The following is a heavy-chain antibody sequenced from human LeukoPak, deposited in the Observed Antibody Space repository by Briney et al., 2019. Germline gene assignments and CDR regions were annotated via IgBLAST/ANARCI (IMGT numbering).Heavy chain of an antibody. CDR3: AKRRYSSSSWDYFDY. CDR1: GFTFSSYG. J-gene: IGHJ4*02. D-gene: IGHD6-6*01. CDR2: ISYDGSNK. V-gene: IGHV3-30*18. Sequence: GGSLRLSCAASGFTFSSYGMHWVRQAPGKGLEWVAVISYDGSNKYYADSVKGRFTISRDNSKNTLYLQMNSLRAEDTAVYYCAKRRYSSSSWDYFDYWGQGTLVTASA.